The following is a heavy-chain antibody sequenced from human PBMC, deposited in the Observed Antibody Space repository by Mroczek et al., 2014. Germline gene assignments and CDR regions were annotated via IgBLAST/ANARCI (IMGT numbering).Heavy chain of an antibody. J-gene: IGHJ5*02. D-gene: IGHD2-2*01. CDR3: ARDRGQYQLLRHNWFDP. CDR2: IYYSGST. CDR1: GGSISSGGYY. V-gene: IGHV4-31*03. Sequence: QVQLQESGPGLVKPSQTLSLTCTVSGGSISSGGYYWSWIRQHPGKGLEWIGYIYYSGSTYYNPSLKSRVTISVDTSKNQFSLKLSSVTAADTAVYYCARDRGQYQLLRHNWFDPWGQGTLVTVSS.